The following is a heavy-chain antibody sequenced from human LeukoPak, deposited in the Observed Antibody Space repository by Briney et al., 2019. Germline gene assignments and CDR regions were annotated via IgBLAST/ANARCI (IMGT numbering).Heavy chain of an antibody. CDR3: AKDRVPVKRWLQFELSGGMDV. Sequence: GGSLRLSCAASGFTVSSNYMSWVRQAPGKGLEWVSVIYSGGSTYYADSVKGRFTISRDNSKNTLYLQMNSLRAEDTAVYYCAKDRVPVKRWLQFELSGGMDVWGQGTTVTVSS. J-gene: IGHJ6*02. CDR1: GFTVSSNY. CDR2: IYSGGST. V-gene: IGHV3-53*01. D-gene: IGHD5-24*01.